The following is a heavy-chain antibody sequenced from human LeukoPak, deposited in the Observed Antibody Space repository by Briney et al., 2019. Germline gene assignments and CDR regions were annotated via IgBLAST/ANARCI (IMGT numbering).Heavy chain of an antibody. CDR1: GGSFSGYY. D-gene: IGHD6-13*01. V-gene: IGHV4-34*01. J-gene: IGHJ4*02. CDR3: ARGRQQLARRKDFDY. CDR2: INHSGST. Sequence: SETLSLTCAVYGGSFSGYYWSWIRQPPGKGLDWIGEINHSGSTNYNPSLKSRVTISVDTSKNQFSLKLSSVTAADTAVYYCARGRQQLARRKDFDYWGQGTLVTVSS.